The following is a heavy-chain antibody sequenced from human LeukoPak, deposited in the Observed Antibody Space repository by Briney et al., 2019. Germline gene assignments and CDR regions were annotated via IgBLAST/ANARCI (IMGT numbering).Heavy chain of an antibody. CDR2: TYPDDSNT. V-gene: IGHV5-51*01. D-gene: IGHD6-13*01. Sequence: GESLKISCQGSGYNFPIYWIGWVRQMPGQGLEWMGITYPDDSNTIYGPSFQGQVTISADKSINTAYLEWSSLKASDTAIYYCARQGAAGKYYYYYMDVWGKGTTVTVSS. CDR1: GYNFPIYW. J-gene: IGHJ6*03. CDR3: ARQGAAGKYYYYYMDV.